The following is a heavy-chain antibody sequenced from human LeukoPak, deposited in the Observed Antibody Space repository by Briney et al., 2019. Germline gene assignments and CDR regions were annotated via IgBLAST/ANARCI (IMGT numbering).Heavy chain of an antibody. CDR2: INPSGGST. Sequence: ASVKVSCKASGYTFTSYYMHWVRQAPGQGLEWMGIINPSGGSTSYAQKFQGRVTMTRDTSTSTVYMELSSLRSEDTAMYYCAREPPDILTGRVQRYYYYGMDVWGQGTTVTVSS. J-gene: IGHJ6*02. CDR3: AREPPDILTGRVQRYYYYGMDV. D-gene: IGHD3-9*01. CDR1: GYTFTSYY. V-gene: IGHV1-46*01.